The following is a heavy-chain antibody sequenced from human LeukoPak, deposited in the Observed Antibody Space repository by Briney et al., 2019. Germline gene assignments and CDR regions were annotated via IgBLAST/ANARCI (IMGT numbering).Heavy chain of an antibody. V-gene: IGHV1-2*02. Sequence: ALVKVSCKASGYTFTGYYIHWVRQAPGQGLEWMGWINPNSGATNYAQKFQGRVTMTRDTSISTAYMELSRLRSDDTAVYYCARELYGDYVPYWGQGTLVTVSS. D-gene: IGHD4-17*01. CDR2: INPNSGAT. J-gene: IGHJ4*02. CDR1: GYTFTGYY. CDR3: ARELYGDYVPY.